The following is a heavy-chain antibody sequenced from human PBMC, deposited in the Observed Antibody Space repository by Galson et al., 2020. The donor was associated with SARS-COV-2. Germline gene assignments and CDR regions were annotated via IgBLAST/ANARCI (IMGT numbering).Heavy chain of an antibody. CDR3: AKGHFEEQWLVYFDC. D-gene: IGHD6-19*01. V-gene: IGHV1-24*01. J-gene: IGHJ4*02. Sequence: GGFNPEDGETIYAQKFQGRVTMTEDTSTDTAYMELSSLRAEDTAVYFCAKGHFEEQWLVYFDCWGQGTLVTVSS. CDR2: FNPEDGET.